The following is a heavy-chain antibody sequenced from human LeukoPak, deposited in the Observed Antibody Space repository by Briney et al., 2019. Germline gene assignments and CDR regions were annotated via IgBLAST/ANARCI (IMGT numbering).Heavy chain of an antibody. D-gene: IGHD2-15*01. V-gene: IGHV1-8*03. CDR2: MNPNSGNT. J-gene: IGHJ5*02. CDR1: GYTFTSYD. CDR3: ARGVGYCSGGSCYSWPETNWFDP. Sequence: GASVKVSCKASGYTFTSYDINWVRQATGQGLEWMGWMNPNSGNTGYAQKFQGRVTITRNTSISTAYMELSSLRSEDTAVYYCARGVGYCSGGSCYSWPETNWFDPWGQGTLVTVSS.